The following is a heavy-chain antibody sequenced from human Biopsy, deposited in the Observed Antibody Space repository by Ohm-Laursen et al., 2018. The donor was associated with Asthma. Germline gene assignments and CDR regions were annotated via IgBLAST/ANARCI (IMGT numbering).Heavy chain of an antibody. Sequence: SLRLSCTASGFTFSSYGMHWVRQAPGKGLEWVAVISYDGSNKYYADSVKGRFTISRDNSKDTLYLQMNSLRAEDTAVYYCAKESGSNYAFDIWGQGTMVTVSS. CDR2: ISYDGSNK. CDR3: AKESGSNYAFDI. V-gene: IGHV3-30*18. D-gene: IGHD1-1*01. J-gene: IGHJ3*02. CDR1: GFTFSSYG.